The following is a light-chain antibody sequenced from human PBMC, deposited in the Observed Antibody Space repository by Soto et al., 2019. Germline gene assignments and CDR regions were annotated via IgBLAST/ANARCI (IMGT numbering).Light chain of an antibody. CDR2: EVR. CDR3: RSYTSNNTLV. J-gene: IGLJ1*01. CDR1: TSDIGGYNY. Sequence: QSALTQAASVSGSPGQSITISCTGTTSDIGGYNYVSWFQQHPGKAPKLMIYEVRNRPSGVSNRFSGSKSGNTASLTISGLQAEDETDYYCRSYTSNNTLVFGTGTKVTVL. V-gene: IGLV2-14*01.